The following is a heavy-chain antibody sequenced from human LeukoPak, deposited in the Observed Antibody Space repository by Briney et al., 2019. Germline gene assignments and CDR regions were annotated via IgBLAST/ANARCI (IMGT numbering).Heavy chain of an antibody. J-gene: IGHJ5*02. V-gene: IGHV3-48*02. D-gene: IGHD6-19*01. Sequence: PGGSLRLSCAASGFTFSNYWMRWVRQAPGKGLEWVSYISTSSSSIDYADSVKGRFTISRDDAKNSLYLQMNSLRDEDTAVYYCASSSGWLDHWGQGTLVTVSS. CDR1: GFTFSNYW. CDR2: ISTSSSSI. CDR3: ASSSGWLDH.